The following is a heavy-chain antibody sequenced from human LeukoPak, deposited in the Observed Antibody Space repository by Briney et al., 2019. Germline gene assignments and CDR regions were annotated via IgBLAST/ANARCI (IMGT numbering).Heavy chain of an antibody. CDR2: IYWNDDK. D-gene: IGHD5-12*01. V-gene: IGHV2-5*01. J-gene: IGHJ4*02. CDR1: GFSLSTSGVG. Sequence: SGPTLVKPTQTLTLTCTFSGFSLSTSGVGVGWIRQPPGKALERLALIYWNDDKRYSPSLKSRLTITKDTSKNQVVLTMTNMDPVDTATYYCAAATTYPYYFDYWGQGTLVTVSS. CDR3: AAATTYPYYFDY.